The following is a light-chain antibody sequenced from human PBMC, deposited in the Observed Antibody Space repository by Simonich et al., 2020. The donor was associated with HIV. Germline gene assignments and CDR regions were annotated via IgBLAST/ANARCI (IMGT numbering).Light chain of an antibody. CDR3: CSYAGSYTWL. Sequence: QSALTQPRSVSGSPGQSVTISCTGTSSDGGGYTYVSWYQQHPGKAPKLMIYDVSKRPSGVPDRFSGSKSGNTASLTISGLQAEDEADYYCCSYAGSYTWLFGGGTKLTVL. J-gene: IGLJ3*02. V-gene: IGLV2-11*01. CDR2: DVS. CDR1: SSDGGGYTY.